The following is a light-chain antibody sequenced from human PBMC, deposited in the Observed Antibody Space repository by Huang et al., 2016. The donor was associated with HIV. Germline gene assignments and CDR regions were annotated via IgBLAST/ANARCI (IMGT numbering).Light chain of an antibody. V-gene: IGKV1-9*01. CDR1: QVISNF. Sequence: IQLTQSPSSLSASVGDTVTITCRASQVISNFLAWYQQVPGKAPKLLIYETSTLQNGVPSRFSGSGSGTDFTLTISSLQPEDFATNYCQHLNSQPRFGQGTRLDIK. J-gene: IGKJ5*01. CDR3: QHLNSQPR. CDR2: ETS.